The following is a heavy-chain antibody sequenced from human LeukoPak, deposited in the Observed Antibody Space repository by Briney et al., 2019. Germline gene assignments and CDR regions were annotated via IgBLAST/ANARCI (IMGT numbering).Heavy chain of an antibody. D-gene: IGHD1-26*01. CDR1: GFTFSSYS. V-gene: IGHV3-21*01. CDR3: ARVGAMGNFDY. CDR2: ISSSSSYI. Sequence: GRSLRLSCAASGFTFSSYSMNWVRQAPGKGLEWVSSISSSSSYIYYADSVKGRFTISRDNAKNSLYLQMNSLRAEDTAVYYCARVGAMGNFDYWGQGTLVTVSS. J-gene: IGHJ4*02.